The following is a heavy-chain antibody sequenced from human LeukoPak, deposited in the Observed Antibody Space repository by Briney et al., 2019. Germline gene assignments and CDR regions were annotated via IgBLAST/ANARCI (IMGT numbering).Heavy chain of an antibody. Sequence: GGSLRLSCAASGFTSSSYGMHWVRQAPGKGLEWVAFIRYDGSNKYYADSVKGRFTISRDNSKNTLYLQMNSLRAEDTAVYYCAKDKAAAIYYYYYMDVWGKGTTVTISS. D-gene: IGHD6-13*01. V-gene: IGHV3-30*02. CDR2: IRYDGSNK. J-gene: IGHJ6*03. CDR3: AKDKAAAIYYYYYMDV. CDR1: GFTSSSYG.